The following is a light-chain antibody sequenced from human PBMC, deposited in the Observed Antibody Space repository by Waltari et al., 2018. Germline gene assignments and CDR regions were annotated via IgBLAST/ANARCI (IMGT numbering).Light chain of an antibody. J-gene: IGLJ2*01. CDR1: RSNIGAGYD. V-gene: IGLV1-40*01. CDR3: QSFDNNLGGYVI. CDR2: GDR. Sequence: QSVLTQPPSVSGAPGQRVTISCTGSRSNIGAGYDVHWYQQLPGKAPQLLIYGDRIRPSGVPDRVSGSKSGTSASLAITGLQAEDEADYYCQSFDNNLGGYVIFGGGTKLIVL.